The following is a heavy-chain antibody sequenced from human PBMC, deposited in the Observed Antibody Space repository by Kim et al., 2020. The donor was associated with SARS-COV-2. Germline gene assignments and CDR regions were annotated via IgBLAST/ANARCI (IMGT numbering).Heavy chain of an antibody. CDR1: DGSINSGGYS. CDR2: IYHSGRT. CDR3: ARLSMATVTFFDY. V-gene: IGHV4-30-2*01. Sequence: LSLTCAVSDGSINSGGYSWSWIRQPPGEGLEWIGYIYHSGRTYYNPSLESRGTISIDWSKNQFSLNLRSVTAADTAVYYCARLSMATVTFFDYWGQGTLVTVSS. J-gene: IGHJ4*02. D-gene: IGHD4-17*01.